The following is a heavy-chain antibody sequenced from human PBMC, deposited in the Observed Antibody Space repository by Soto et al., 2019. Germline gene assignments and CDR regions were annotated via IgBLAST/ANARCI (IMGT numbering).Heavy chain of an antibody. CDR3: ARPLTEMATSDAFDI. CDR2: IIPILGIA. V-gene: IGHV1-69*02. J-gene: IGHJ3*02. Sequence: QVQLVQSGAEVKKPGSSVKVSCKASGGTFSSYTISWVRQAPGQGLEWMGRIIPILGIANYAQKLQGRVTITADKSTSAAYMELSSLRSEDTAVYYCARPLTEMATSDAFDIWGQGTMVTVSS. D-gene: IGHD5-12*01. CDR1: GGTFSSYT.